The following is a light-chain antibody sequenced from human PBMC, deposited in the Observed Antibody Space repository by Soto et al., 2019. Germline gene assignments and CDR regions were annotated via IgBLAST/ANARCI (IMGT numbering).Light chain of an antibody. Sequence: EIVLKQSPVTLFLSPGERATLSCRANQSVSTYLACYQQKPGRAPRLLIYDASSRATGIPARFSGSGSGTDFTLTISSLEPEDFAVYYCQQRSNWPSTFGGGTKVEIK. CDR1: QSVSTY. CDR3: QQRSNWPST. CDR2: DAS. V-gene: IGKV3-11*01. J-gene: IGKJ4*01.